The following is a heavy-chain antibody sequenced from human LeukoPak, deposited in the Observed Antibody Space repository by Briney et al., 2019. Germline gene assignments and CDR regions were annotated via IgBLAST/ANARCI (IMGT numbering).Heavy chain of an antibody. Sequence: SGPTLVNPTQTLTLTCTFSGFSLSTNEVGVAWIRQPPGQALEWLALVYWDDDKRYSPSLKTRLTIAKDTSKNQVVLTMTNVDPVDTATYYCARTPEYCGADCLAWFDPWGQGTQVTVSS. D-gene: IGHD2-21*02. V-gene: IGHV2-5*02. CDR2: VYWDDDK. CDR1: GFSLSTNEVG. J-gene: IGHJ5*02. CDR3: ARTPEYCGADCLAWFDP.